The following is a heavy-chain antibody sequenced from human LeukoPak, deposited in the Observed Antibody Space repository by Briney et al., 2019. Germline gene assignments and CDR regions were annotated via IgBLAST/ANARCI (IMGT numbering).Heavy chain of an antibody. Sequence: SETLSLTCTVSGGSISSYYWSWIRQPPGKGLEWIGYIYYSGSTNYNPYLKSRVTISVDTSKNQFSLKLSSVTAADTAVYYCARARWYSSGWYGYYFDYWGQGTLVTVSS. CDR2: IYYSGST. V-gene: IGHV4-59*01. J-gene: IGHJ4*02. D-gene: IGHD6-19*01. CDR1: GGSISSYY. CDR3: ARARWYSSGWYGYYFDY.